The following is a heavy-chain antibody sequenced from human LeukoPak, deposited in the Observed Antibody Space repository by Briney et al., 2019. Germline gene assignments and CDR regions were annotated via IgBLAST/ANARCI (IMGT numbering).Heavy chain of an antibody. J-gene: IGHJ4*02. CDR1: GGSISSGGYY. Sequence: SETLSLTCTVSGGSISSGGYYWSWIRQPPGKGLEWIGYIYHSGSTYYNPSLKSRVTISVDRSKNQFSLKLSSVTAADTALYYCARLHQSGTTDYWGQGILVTVSS. D-gene: IGHD1-1*01. CDR3: ARLHQSGTTDY. V-gene: IGHV4-30-2*01. CDR2: IYHSGST.